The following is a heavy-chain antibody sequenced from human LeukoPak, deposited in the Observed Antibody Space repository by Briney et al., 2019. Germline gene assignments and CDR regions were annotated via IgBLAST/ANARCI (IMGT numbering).Heavy chain of an antibody. J-gene: IGHJ4*02. Sequence: KAGGSLRLSCAASGLTFSSYSMNWVRQAPGKGLEWVSSISSSSGYIYYADSVKGRFTISRDNAKNSLYLQMNSLRAEDTAVYYCAREGDYYDSSGYYFFDYWGQGTLVTVSS. CDR1: GLTFSSYS. V-gene: IGHV3-21*01. CDR2: ISSSSGYI. CDR3: AREGDYYDSSGYYFFDY. D-gene: IGHD3-22*01.